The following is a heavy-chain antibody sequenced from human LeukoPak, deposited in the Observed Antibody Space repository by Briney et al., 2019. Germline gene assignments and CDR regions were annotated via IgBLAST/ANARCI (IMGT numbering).Heavy chain of an antibody. D-gene: IGHD3-3*01. V-gene: IGHV4-34*01. J-gene: IGHJ3*02. CDR2: INHSGST. CDR3: AREGVTIFGVVINFRGAFDI. Sequence: KASETLSLTCAVYGGSFSGYYWSWIRQPPGKGLEWIGEINHSGSTNYNPSLKSRVTISVDTSKNQFSLKLSSVTAADTAVYYCAREGVTIFGVVINFRGAFDIWGQGTMVTVSS. CDR1: GGSFSGYY.